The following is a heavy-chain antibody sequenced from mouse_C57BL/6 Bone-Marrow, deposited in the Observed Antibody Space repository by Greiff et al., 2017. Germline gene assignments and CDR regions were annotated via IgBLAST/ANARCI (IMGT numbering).Heavy chain of an antibody. Sequence: EVLLVESEGGLVQPGSSMKLSCTASGFTFSDYYMAWVRQVPEKGLEWVANINYDGSSTYYLDSLKSRFIISRDNANNILYLQMSSLKSEDTATYYCARENYDYWYFDVWGTGTTVTVSS. D-gene: IGHD2-4*01. V-gene: IGHV5-16*01. CDR3: ARENYDYWYFDV. CDR2: INYDGSST. J-gene: IGHJ1*03. CDR1: GFTFSDYY.